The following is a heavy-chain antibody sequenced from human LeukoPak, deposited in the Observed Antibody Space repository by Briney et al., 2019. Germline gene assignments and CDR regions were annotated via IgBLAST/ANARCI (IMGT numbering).Heavy chain of an antibody. CDR3: ATYRQVLLPFES. Sequence: GGSLRLSCAASGFTFSTFAMIWVRQPPGKGLEWVSSIFPSGGEIHYADSARGRFTISRDNSKSTLSLQMNSLRAEDTAIYYCATYRQVLLPFESWGQGTLVTVSS. CDR2: IFPSGGEI. CDR1: GFTFSTFA. D-gene: IGHD2-8*02. J-gene: IGHJ4*02. V-gene: IGHV3-23*01.